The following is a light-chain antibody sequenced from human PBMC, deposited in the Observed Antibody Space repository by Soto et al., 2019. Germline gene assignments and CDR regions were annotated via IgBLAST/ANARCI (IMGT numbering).Light chain of an antibody. J-gene: IGKJ1*01. CDR2: GAS. Sequence: VLTQSPGTLSLSPGERATLSCRASQTVRNNYLAWYQQKPGQAPRLLIYGASSRAAGIPDRFTGSGSGTEFTLTISRLEPEDFAVYFCQQHRTFGQGTKVDIK. CDR3: QQHRT. V-gene: IGKV3-20*01. CDR1: QTVRNNY.